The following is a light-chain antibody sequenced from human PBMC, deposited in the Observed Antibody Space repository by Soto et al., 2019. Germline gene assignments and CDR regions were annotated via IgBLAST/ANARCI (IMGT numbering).Light chain of an antibody. CDR1: TSDVGDYNS. Sequence: QSALTQPASVSGSPGQSITISCTGTTSDVGDYNSVSWYQQHPGKAPKLIIYNVNTRPSGVSDRFSGSKSGNTASLTISGLQAEDEADYDCSSSSSSSTLVVFGGGTKLTVL. CDR2: NVN. J-gene: IGLJ2*01. CDR3: SSSSSSSTLVV. V-gene: IGLV2-14*03.